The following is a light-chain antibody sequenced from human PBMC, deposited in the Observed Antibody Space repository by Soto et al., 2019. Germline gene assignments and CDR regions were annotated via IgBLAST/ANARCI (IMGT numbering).Light chain of an antibody. CDR1: SSNIGSNT. CDR2: SNN. J-gene: IGLJ2*01. V-gene: IGLV1-44*01. CDR3: QSYDTGLTGHVL. Sequence: QSVLTQPPSASGTPGQRVTISCSGSSSNIGSNTVNWYQQLPGTAPKLLIYSNNQRPSGVPDRFSGSKSDTSASLAITGLQIDDEADYYCQSYDTGLTGHVLFGGGTKLTVL.